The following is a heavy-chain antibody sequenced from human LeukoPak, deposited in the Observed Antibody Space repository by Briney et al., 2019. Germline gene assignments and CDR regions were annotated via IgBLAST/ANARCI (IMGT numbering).Heavy chain of an antibody. Sequence: ASVKVSCKSSVYTFTGYYMHWVRQAPGQGLEWIGWINPNSGGTNYAQKFQGRVTMTRDTSISTAYMELSRLRSDDTAVYYCARDRGVGRAFDIWGQGTMVTVSS. CDR1: VYTFTGYY. D-gene: IGHD3-10*01. CDR3: ARDRGVGRAFDI. CDR2: INPNSGGT. J-gene: IGHJ3*02. V-gene: IGHV1-2*02.